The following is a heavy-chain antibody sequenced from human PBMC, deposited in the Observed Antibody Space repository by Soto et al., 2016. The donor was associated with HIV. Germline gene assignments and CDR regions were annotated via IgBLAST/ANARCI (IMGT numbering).Heavy chain of an antibody. D-gene: IGHD4-4*01. V-gene: IGHV4-61*02. Sequence: VQLQESGPGLVKPSQTLSLTCTVSGGSISSGSYYWSWIRQPAGKGLEWIGRIYTSGSTNYNPSLKSRVTISVDTSKNQFSLKLSSVTAADTAVYFCARARATVQSPFDYWAREPWSPSP. CDR3: ARARATVQSPFDY. CDR1: GGSISSGSYY. J-gene: IGHJ4*02. CDR2: IYTSGST.